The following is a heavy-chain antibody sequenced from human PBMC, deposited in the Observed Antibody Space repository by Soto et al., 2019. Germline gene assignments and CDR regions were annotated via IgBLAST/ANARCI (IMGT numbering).Heavy chain of an antibody. V-gene: IGHV3-23*01. D-gene: IGHD1-26*01. J-gene: IGHJ5*01. CDR3: TTHEEGAPWAGGFDS. CDR2: IRPGGDST. Sequence: GGSLRLACAASGFSFRTRAMSWVRQAPGKGLEWVASIRPGGDSTYYADSVKGRFAVSRDNSNVTLYLQMDSLRVEDTAIYYCTTHEEGAPWAGGFDSWGQGTLVTVSS. CDR1: GFSFRTRA.